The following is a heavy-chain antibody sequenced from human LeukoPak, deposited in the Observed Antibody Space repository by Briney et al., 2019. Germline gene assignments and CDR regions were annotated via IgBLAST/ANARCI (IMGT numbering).Heavy chain of an antibody. CDR1: GYTFTSYA. CDR2: INTNTGNP. CDR3: ARERDSGYDSYFDY. D-gene: IGHD5-12*01. J-gene: IGHJ4*02. V-gene: IGHV7-4-1*02. Sequence: ASVNVSCKASGYTFTSYAMNWVRQAPGQGLEWMGWINTNTGNPTYAQGFTGRFVFSLDTSVSTAYLQISSLKAEDTAVYYCARERDSGYDSYFDYWGQGTLVTVSS.